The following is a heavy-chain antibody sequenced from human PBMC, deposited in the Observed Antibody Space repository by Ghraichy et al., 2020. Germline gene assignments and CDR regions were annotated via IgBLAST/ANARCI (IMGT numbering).Heavy chain of an antibody. CDR3: GGLGALDY. CDR2: IKSKADGGTT. Sequence: GGSLRLSCTASGFTFNNARVTWVRQAPGKGLEWIGRIKSKADGGTTDYGAPVKGRFTISRADSKNTVYLQMNSLRTEDTAVYYCGGLGALDYSGQGTLVTVSS. CDR1: GFTFNNAR. V-gene: IGHV3-15*01. J-gene: IGHJ4*02. D-gene: IGHD3/OR15-3a*01.